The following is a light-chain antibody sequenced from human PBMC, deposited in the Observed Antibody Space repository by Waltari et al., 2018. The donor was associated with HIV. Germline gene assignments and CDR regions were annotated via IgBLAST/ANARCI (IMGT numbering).Light chain of an antibody. Sequence: QSVLTPPPSASGTPGQRVTIPCSGSSSNIASKYVYWYQQLPGTAPKLPIYRNYRRPSGVPDRFSGSKSGTSASLAISGLRSEDEADYYCAAWDDSLSGRGVFGGGTKLTVL. V-gene: IGLV1-47*01. J-gene: IGLJ2*01. CDR3: AAWDDSLSGRGV. CDR1: SSNIASKY. CDR2: RNY.